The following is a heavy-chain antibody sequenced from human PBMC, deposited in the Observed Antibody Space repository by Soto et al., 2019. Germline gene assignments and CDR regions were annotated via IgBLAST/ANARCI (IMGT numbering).Heavy chain of an antibody. J-gene: IGHJ5*02. CDR1: GGAFSSYT. V-gene: IGHV1-69*01. D-gene: IGHD4-17*01. Sequence: QGQLVQSGTEVKKPGSSVKVSCKASGGAFSSYTINWLRLAPGPGLEGVGGITPLFGTTNYAQKFQGRVTITADLSTSTAYMDLSSLRSEDTALYYCTRGPDYGDNGGWFDHWGQGTLVTVSS. CDR2: ITPLFGTT. CDR3: TRGPDYGDNGGWFDH.